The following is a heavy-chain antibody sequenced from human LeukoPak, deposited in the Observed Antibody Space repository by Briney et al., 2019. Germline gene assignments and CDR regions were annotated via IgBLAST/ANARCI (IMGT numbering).Heavy chain of an antibody. D-gene: IGHD2-8*01. V-gene: IGHV1-18*01. Sequence: ASVKVSCKASGYTFSNYGINWVRQAPGQGLEWMGWISAYNGNTNYAQKFQGRVTITADESTSTAYMELSSLRSEDTAVYYCARESDCTNGVCYRPFDYWGQGTLVTVSS. CDR2: ISAYNGNT. J-gene: IGHJ4*02. CDR3: ARESDCTNGVCYRPFDY. CDR1: GYTFSNYG.